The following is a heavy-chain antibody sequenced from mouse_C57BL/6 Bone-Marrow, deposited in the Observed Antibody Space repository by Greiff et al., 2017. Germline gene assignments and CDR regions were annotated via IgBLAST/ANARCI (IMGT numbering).Heavy chain of an antibody. CDR1: GYTFTSYW. D-gene: IGHD1-1*01. CDR2: IHPTHGST. CDR3: ARDGFYGSSLFDY. V-gene: IGHV1-64*01. Sequence: VQLQQPGAELVKPGASVKLSCKASGYTFTSYWMHWVKQRPGQGLEWIGMIHPTHGSTNYNEKFKSKATLTVDKSSSTAYMQLSSLTAEDSAVYYCARDGFYGSSLFDYWGQGTTLTVSS. J-gene: IGHJ2*01.